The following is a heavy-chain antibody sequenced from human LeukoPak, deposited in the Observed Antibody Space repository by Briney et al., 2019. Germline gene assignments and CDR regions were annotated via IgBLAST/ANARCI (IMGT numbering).Heavy chain of an antibody. CDR3: ARINYGDYYFDY. V-gene: IGHV1-69*13. CDR2: IIPIFGTA. D-gene: IGHD4-17*01. J-gene: IGHJ4*02. CDR1: GGTFSSYA. Sequence: ASLKASCKASGGTFSSYAISWVRQAPGQGLEWMGGIIPIFGTANYAQKFQGRVTITADESTSTAYMELSSLRSEDTAVYYCARINYGDYYFDYWGQGTLVTVSS.